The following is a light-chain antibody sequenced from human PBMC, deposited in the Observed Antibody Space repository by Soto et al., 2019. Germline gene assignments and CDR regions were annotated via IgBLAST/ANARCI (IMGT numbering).Light chain of an antibody. CDR1: QSVSSNF. J-gene: IGKJ1*01. V-gene: IGKV3-20*01. Sequence: EIVLTQSPGTLSLSLGQRATLSCRASQSVSSNFLAWYQQKPGQAPRLLIFDASNRATGIPDRFSGSGSGTDFTLTISRLEPEDFAVYYCQQYGSSPRTFGQGTKVEIK. CDR3: QQYGSSPRT. CDR2: DAS.